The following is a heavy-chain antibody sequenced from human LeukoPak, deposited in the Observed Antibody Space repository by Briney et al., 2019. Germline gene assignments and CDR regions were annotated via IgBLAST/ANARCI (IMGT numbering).Heavy chain of an antibody. Sequence: ASVKVSCKASGYTFTGYYMHWVRQAPGQGLEWMGWINPNSGGTNYAQKFQGRVTMTRDTSISTAYMEPSRLRSDDTAVYYCARGLLGYCSSTSCDSGYMDVWGKGTTVTVSS. CDR3: ARGLLGYCSSTSCDSGYMDV. J-gene: IGHJ6*03. CDR2: INPNSGGT. CDR1: GYTFTGYY. V-gene: IGHV1-2*02. D-gene: IGHD2-2*01.